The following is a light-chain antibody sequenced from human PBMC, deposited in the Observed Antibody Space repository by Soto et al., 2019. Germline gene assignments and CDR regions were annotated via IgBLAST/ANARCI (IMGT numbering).Light chain of an antibody. V-gene: IGKV1-39*01. J-gene: IGKJ1*01. CDR1: QSISSY. CDR3: PKSSRSPWT. Sequence: DIQMTQSPSTLSASVGDRVTITCRASQSISSYLNWYQQKPGKAPKLLIYAASSLQSGVPSRFSGSGSGTDFTLTISSLQLYYFTIWCPPKSSRSPWT. CDR2: AAS.